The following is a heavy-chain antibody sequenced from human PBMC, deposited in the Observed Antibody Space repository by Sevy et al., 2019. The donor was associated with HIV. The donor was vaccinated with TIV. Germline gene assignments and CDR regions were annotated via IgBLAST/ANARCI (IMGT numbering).Heavy chain of an antibody. D-gene: IGHD3-10*01. CDR2: ISGSGGST. V-gene: IGHV3-23*01. CDR3: AKDLGGWGYYYGMDV. Sequence: GGSLRLSCAASGFTFSSYAMSWVRQAPGKGLEWVSAISGSGGSTYYADSVKGRFTISRDNSKNTLYLQMNSLRAEDTAVYYCAKDLGGWGYYYGMDVWGQGTTVNVSS. J-gene: IGHJ6*02. CDR1: GFTFSSYA.